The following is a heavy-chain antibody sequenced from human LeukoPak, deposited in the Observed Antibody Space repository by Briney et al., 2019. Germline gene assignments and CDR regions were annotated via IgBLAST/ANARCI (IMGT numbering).Heavy chain of an antibody. CDR3: ARRYYDFWSRDWFDP. CDR1: GYSFTCYW. CDR2: IYPGDSDT. J-gene: IGHJ5*02. Sequence: GESLKISCKGSGYSFTCYWIGWVRQMPGKGLEWMGIIYPGDSDTRYSPSFQGQVTISADKSISTAYLQWSSLKASDTAMYYCARRYYDFWSRDWFDPWGQGTLVTVSS. D-gene: IGHD3-3*01. V-gene: IGHV5-51*01.